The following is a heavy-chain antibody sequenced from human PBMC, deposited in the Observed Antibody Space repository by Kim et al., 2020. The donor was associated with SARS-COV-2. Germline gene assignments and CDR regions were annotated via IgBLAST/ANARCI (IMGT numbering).Heavy chain of an antibody. V-gene: IGHV1-46*01. D-gene: IGHD6-25*01. CDR2: INPSGAFT. CDR1: GFPFTNYF. J-gene: IGHJ4*02. CDR3: AREAALIAAPQKNFDY. Sequence: ASVKVSCKASGFPFTNYFMHWVRQAPGQGLEWMGTINPSGAFTLFTQKYQGRVIITKDTSTSTVYMEVSRLRSEDTAVYFCAREAALIAAPQKNFDYWGQGTLVTVSS.